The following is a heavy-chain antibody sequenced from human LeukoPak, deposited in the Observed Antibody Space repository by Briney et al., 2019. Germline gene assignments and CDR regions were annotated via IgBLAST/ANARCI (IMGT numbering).Heavy chain of an antibody. CDR2: ISSSGSNI. CDR1: GFTFSSYE. D-gene: IGHD4-23*01. V-gene: IGHV3-48*03. J-gene: IGHJ4*02. CDR3: ARDYGGSPDAPGY. Sequence: PGGSLRLSCAASGFTFSSYEMNWVRQAPGKGLEWVSYISSSGSNIYYADSVKGRFTISRDNAKNSLYLQMNSLRAEDTAVYYCARDYGGSPDAPGYWGQGTLVTVSS.